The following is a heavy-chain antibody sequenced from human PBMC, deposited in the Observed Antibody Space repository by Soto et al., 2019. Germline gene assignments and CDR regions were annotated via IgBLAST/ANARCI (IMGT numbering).Heavy chain of an antibody. Sequence: QVQLVQSGAEEKKPGASVKVSCKASGYTFTSYAMHWVRQAPGQRLEWMGWINAGNGNTKYSQKFQGRVTITRDTSASTAYMELSSLRSEATAVYYCARGITLPTPLDFWGQGPLVTVSS. CDR3: ARGITLPTPLDF. CDR1: GYTFTSYA. V-gene: IGHV1-3*05. D-gene: IGHD1-20*01. CDR2: INAGNGNT. J-gene: IGHJ4*02.